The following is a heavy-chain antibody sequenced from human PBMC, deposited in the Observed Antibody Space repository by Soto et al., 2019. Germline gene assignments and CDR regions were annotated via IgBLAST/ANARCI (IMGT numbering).Heavy chain of an antibody. J-gene: IGHJ1*01. Sequence: QVQLVQSGAEVKKPGSSVKVSCKASGGTFSNYALSWVRQAPGQGLEWMGDIIPIFGTTNNAQKFQGRVKITADEATSTAYMELSSLRSEDTAVYYCASRGARDYYDTSGYGWGQGTLVTVSS. CDR2: IIPIFGTT. CDR3: ASRGARDYYDTSGYG. V-gene: IGHV1-69*12. CDR1: GGTFSNYA. D-gene: IGHD3-22*01.